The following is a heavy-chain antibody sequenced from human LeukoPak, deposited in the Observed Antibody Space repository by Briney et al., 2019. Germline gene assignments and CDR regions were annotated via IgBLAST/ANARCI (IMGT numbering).Heavy chain of an antibody. CDR2: IHYSGST. CDR3: ERHGQERKVRGPTRLYYFDY. CDR1: GGSFSSYC. V-gene: IGHV4-59*08. J-gene: IGHJ4*02. Sequence: SETLSLTCTVSGGSFSSYCWSWIRQPPGKGLGWIGYIHYSGSTNYNPSLKSRVTISVDTSKSQFSLKLSSVTAADTAVYYCERHGQERKVRGPTRLYYFDYWGQGTLVTVSS. D-gene: IGHD3-10*01.